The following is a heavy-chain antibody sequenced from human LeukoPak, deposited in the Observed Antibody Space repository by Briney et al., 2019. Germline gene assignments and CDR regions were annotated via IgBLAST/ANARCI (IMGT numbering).Heavy chain of an antibody. Sequence: PGGSLRLSCAASGFTFNIFAMHWVRQAPGKGLEWVAVISDDGTNKYYAESVKGRFTISRDNSKNTLYLQMNSLRADDMSVYYCARGYTSASSWGQGTLVTVSS. CDR3: ARGYTSASS. D-gene: IGHD6-19*01. CDR2: ISDDGTNK. J-gene: IGHJ4*02. V-gene: IGHV3-30*04. CDR1: GFTFNIFA.